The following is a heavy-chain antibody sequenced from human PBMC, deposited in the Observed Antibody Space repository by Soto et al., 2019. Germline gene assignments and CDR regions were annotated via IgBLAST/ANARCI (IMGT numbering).Heavy chain of an antibody. J-gene: IGHJ5*02. CDR2: IYYSGST. CDR3: ARDSRYYDSSGYYATEINWFDP. Sequence: SETLSLTCTVSGGSISTFYWNWIRQPPGKGLEWIGYIYYSGSTNYNPSLKSRVTISVDTSENQFSLKLSSVTAADTAIYYCARDSRYYDSSGYYATEINWFDPWGQGTLVTVSS. D-gene: IGHD3-22*01. CDR1: GGSISTFY. V-gene: IGHV4-59*01.